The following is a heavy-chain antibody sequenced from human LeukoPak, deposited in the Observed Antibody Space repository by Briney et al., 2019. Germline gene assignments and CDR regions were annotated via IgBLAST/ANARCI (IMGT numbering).Heavy chain of an antibody. CDR3: ARSGHNWNDASDY. CDR1: GFTFSSYE. Sequence: GGSLRLSCAASGFTFSSYEMNWVRQAPGKGLEWVSYISSSGSTIYYADSVKGRFTISRDNAKNSLYLQMNSLRAEDTAVYYCARSGHNWNDASDYWGQGTLVTVSS. J-gene: IGHJ4*02. CDR2: ISSSGSTI. D-gene: IGHD1-1*01. V-gene: IGHV3-48*03.